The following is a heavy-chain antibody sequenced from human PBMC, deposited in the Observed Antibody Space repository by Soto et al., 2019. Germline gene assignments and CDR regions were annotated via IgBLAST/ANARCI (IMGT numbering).Heavy chain of an antibody. J-gene: IGHJ4*02. CDR1: GGSITSYN. CDR2: VYNSGST. D-gene: IGHD6-13*01. V-gene: IGHV4-59*12. Sequence: PSETLSLTCTVSGGSITSYNWNWLRQPPGKALEWIGYVYNSGSTNYNPSLKSRVTISVDISKSQFSLRLTSVTAADTAVYYCARYNAASGTYYFDFWGQGALVTVSS. CDR3: ARYNAASGTYYFDF.